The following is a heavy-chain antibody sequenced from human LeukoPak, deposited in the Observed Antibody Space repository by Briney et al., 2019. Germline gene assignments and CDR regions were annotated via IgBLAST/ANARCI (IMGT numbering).Heavy chain of an antibody. J-gene: IGHJ5*02. CDR2: IYYSWRT. CDR3: ARGVRLVRLLWFGATYNWFDP. CDR1: GGSISSCY. D-gene: IGHD3-10*01. Sequence: SETLSLTCSVSGGSISSCYWSWIRQPPGRGLEWIGYIYYSWRTSYNPSLKSRVTISVDTSKNQFSLRLSSVTAADTAVYYCARGVRLVRLLWFGATYNWFDPWGQGTLVTVSS. V-gene: IGHV4-59*01.